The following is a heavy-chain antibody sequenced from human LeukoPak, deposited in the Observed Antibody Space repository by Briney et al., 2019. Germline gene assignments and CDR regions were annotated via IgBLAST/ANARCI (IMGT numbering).Heavy chain of an antibody. J-gene: IGHJ4*02. D-gene: IGHD6-19*01. CDR2: ISYDGSNK. CDR3: AREPIAVAGVFGD. CDR1: GFTFSSYG. Sequence: GGSLRLSCAASGFTFSSYGMHWVRQAPGKGLEWVAVISYDGSNKYYADSVKGRFTISRDNSKNTLYLQLNSLRAEDTAVYYCAREPIAVAGVFGDWGQGTLVTVSS. V-gene: IGHV3-30*03.